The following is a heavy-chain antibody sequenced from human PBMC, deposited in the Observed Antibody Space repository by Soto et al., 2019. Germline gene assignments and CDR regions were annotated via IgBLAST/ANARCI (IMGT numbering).Heavy chain of an antibody. CDR2: INPSVGST. D-gene: IGHD6-6*01. J-gene: IGHJ6*02. Sequence: ASVKVSCKASGYTFTSYYMHWVRQAPGQGLEWMGIINPSVGSTSHAQKCQGRATMTRDTSTSTVYMELSSLRSEDTAVYYCARDKGSSWVLDVWVQGTTVTVSS. CDR3: ARDKGSSWVLDV. CDR1: GYTFTSYY. V-gene: IGHV1-46*01.